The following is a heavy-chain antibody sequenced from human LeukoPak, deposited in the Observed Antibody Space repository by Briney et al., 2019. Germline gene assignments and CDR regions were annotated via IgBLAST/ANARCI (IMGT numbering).Heavy chain of an antibody. Sequence: SETLSLTCTVSGGSISSSSYYWGWIRQPRGKVLEWIGSIYYSGSSYYNPSLKSRVTISVDTSKNQFSLKLSSVTAADTAVYYCARDYYGSGSYSTGGAFDIWGQGTMVTVSS. V-gene: IGHV4-39*07. J-gene: IGHJ3*02. CDR2: IYYSGSS. CDR3: ARDYYGSGSYSTGGAFDI. D-gene: IGHD3-10*01. CDR1: GGSISSSSYY.